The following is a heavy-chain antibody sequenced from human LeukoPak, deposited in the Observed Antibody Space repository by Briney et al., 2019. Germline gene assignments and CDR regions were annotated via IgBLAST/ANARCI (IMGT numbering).Heavy chain of an antibody. CDR3: ARGPIYDFWSGSDDGFDI. Sequence: SETLSLTCTVSGGSISSYYWSWIRQPPGKGLEWIGYIYYSGSTNYNPSLKSRVTISVDTSKNQFSLKLSSVTAADTAVYYCARGPIYDFWSGSDDGFDIWGQGTMVTVSS. D-gene: IGHD3-3*01. CDR1: GGSISSYY. V-gene: IGHV4-59*08. CDR2: IYYSGST. J-gene: IGHJ3*02.